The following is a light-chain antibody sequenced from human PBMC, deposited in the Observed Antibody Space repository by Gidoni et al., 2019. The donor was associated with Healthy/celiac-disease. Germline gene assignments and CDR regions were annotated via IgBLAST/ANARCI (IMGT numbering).Light chain of an antibody. CDR1: QSVSSY. V-gene: IGKV3-11*01. CDR2: DAS. J-gene: IGKJ1*01. CDR3: QQRSNWPT. Sequence: EIVLTQSPATLSLSPGERATLSCRARQSVSSYLAWYQQKPGQAPRLLIYDASNRATGIPARFSGSGSGTDFTLTISSLDPEDFAVYYCQQRSNWPTFGQGTKVEIK.